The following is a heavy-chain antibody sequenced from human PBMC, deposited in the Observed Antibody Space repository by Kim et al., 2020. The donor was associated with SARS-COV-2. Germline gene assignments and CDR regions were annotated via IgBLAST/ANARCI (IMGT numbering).Heavy chain of an antibody. Sequence: SETLSLTCTVSGGSISSSSYYWGWIRQPPGKGLEWIGSIYYSGSTYYNPSLKSRVTISVDTSKNQFSLKLSSVTAADTAVYYCARQCDYGDTSFDYWGQGTLVTVSS. J-gene: IGHJ4*02. CDR1: GGSISSSSYY. D-gene: IGHD4-17*01. V-gene: IGHV4-39*01. CDR3: ARQCDYGDTSFDY. CDR2: IYYSGST.